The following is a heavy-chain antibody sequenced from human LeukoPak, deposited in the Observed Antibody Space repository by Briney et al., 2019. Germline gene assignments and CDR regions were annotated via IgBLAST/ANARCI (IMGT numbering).Heavy chain of an antibody. CDR2: INPNSGGT. J-gene: IGHJ4*02. CDR1: GYTFTSYD. V-gene: IGHV1-2*02. Sequence: ASVKVSCKASGYTFTSYDINWVRQATGQGLEWMGWINPNSGGTNYAQKFQGRVTMTRDTSISTAYMELSRLRSDDTAVYYCARDHEGGFDYWGQGTLVTVSS. D-gene: IGHD1-26*01. CDR3: ARDHEGGFDY.